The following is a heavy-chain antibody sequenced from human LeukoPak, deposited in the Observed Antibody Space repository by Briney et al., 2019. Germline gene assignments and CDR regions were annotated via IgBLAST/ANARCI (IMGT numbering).Heavy chain of an antibody. CDR1: GFSLSRFG. CDR2: IYSGGST. CDR3: ARVTSNSGWAPDY. D-gene: IGHD6-19*01. V-gene: IGHV3-66*01. Sequence: GGSLRLSCVASGFSLSRFGMHWVRQAPGKGLEWVSVIYSGGSTYHADSVKGRFTISRDNPKNTLYLQMNSLRVEDTAVYYCARVTSNSGWAPDYWGQGTLVTVS. J-gene: IGHJ4*02.